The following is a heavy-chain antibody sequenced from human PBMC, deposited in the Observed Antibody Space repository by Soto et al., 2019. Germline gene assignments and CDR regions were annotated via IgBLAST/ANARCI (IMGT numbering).Heavy chain of an antibody. Sequence: QVKLVQSGAEVKKPGSSVKVSCTASGGNFNYNTFIWVRQAPGQGLEWVGAIMPVFPTIHYGQGFQGRVRITADLSTTTVFMDLSGLTSEDTAVYFCARGEVTAWDFWGPGTLVTVSS. D-gene: IGHD3-16*01. V-gene: IGHV1-69*01. J-gene: IGHJ4*02. CDR2: IMPVFPTI. CDR1: GGNFNYNT. CDR3: ARGEVTAWDF.